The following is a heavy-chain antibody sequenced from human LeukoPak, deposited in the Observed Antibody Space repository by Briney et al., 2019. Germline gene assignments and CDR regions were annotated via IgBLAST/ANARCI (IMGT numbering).Heavy chain of an antibody. CDR1: GYTFTSYG. J-gene: IGHJ4*02. D-gene: IGHD3-10*01. Sequence: GASVKVSCKASGYTFTSYGISWVRQAPGQGLEWIGWISAYNGNTNYAQKLQGRVTMTTDTSTSTAYMELRSLRSDDTAVYYCARDREAIWFGELLFALDYWGQGTLVTVSS. CDR3: ARDREAIWFGELLFALDY. V-gene: IGHV1-18*01. CDR2: ISAYNGNT.